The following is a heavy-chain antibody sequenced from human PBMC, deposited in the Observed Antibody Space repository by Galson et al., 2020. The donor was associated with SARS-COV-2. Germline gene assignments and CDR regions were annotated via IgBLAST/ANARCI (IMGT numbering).Heavy chain of an antibody. CDR2: IYYSGST. J-gene: IGHJ3*02. Sequence: SETLSLTCAVSGGSISSGGYSWSWIRQPPGKGLEWIGYIYYSGSTYYNPSLKSRVTISVDTSKNQFSLKLSSVTAADTAVYYCARVTAARQDAFDIWGQGTMVTVSS. D-gene: IGHD6-6*01. CDR1: GGSISSGGYS. V-gene: IGHV4-30-4*07. CDR3: ARVTAARQDAFDI.